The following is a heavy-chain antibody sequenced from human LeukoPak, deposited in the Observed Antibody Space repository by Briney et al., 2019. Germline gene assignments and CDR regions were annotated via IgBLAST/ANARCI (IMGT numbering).Heavy chain of an antibody. D-gene: IGHD3-22*01. CDR3: ARDPPNNGYDFDH. J-gene: IGHJ4*02. Sequence: PGGSLRLSCAASGFNYSAYNMNWVRQAPGKGLEWVASITSSSAYIYYGDSVKGRVRISRDNAKNSLYLQMTALIAEDTAVYYCARDPPNNGYDFDHWGQGILVTVSS. V-gene: IGHV3-21*01. CDR2: ITSSSAYI. CDR1: GFNYSAYN.